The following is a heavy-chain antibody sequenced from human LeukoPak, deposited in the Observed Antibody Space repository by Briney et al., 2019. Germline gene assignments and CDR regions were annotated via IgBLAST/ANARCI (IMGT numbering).Heavy chain of an antibody. D-gene: IGHD2-15*01. CDR2: IKQDGSEK. J-gene: IGHJ6*02. Sequence: GGSLRLSCAASGFTFSSYWMSWVRQAPGKGLGWVANIKQDGSEKYYVDSVKGRSTISRDNAKNSLYLQMNSLRAEDTAVYYCARVPLGCSGGSCYYYYGMDVWGQGTTVTVSS. V-gene: IGHV3-7*01. CDR1: GFTFSSYW. CDR3: ARVPLGCSGGSCYYYYGMDV.